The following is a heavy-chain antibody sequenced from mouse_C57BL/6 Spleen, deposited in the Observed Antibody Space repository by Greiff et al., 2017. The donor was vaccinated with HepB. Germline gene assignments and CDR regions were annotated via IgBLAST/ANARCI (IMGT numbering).Heavy chain of an antibody. Sequence: QVQLQQPGAELVKPGASVKLSCKASGYTFTSYWMHWVKQRPGQGLEWIGMIHPNSGSTNYNEKFKSKATLTVDKSSSTAYMQLSSLTSEDSAVYYCAVQLGRDAMDYWGQGTSVTVSS. CDR3: AVQLGRDAMDY. CDR2: IHPNSGST. CDR1: GYTFTSYW. J-gene: IGHJ4*01. D-gene: IGHD4-1*02. V-gene: IGHV1-64*01.